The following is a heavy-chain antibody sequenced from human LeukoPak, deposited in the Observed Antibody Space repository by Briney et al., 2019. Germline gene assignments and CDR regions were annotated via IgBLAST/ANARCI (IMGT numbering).Heavy chain of an antibody. V-gene: IGHV4-4*07. J-gene: IGHJ4*02. CDR1: SDSFSSYY. D-gene: IGHD5-24*01. Sequence: SETLYFTCTVSSDSFSSYYWSWIRQPAGKGLEWIGRVHASGNTNYNPSLESRVTMSVDTSKNQFSLNLNFVTAADTAVYYCGGSQDGYIDYWGQGVLVTVSS. CDR2: VHASGNT. CDR3: GGSQDGYIDY.